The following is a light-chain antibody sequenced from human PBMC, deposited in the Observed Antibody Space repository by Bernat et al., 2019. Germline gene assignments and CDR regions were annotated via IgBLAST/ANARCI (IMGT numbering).Light chain of an antibody. CDR2: AAS. CDR3: QQSYSTPLT. J-gene: IGKJ2*01. Sequence: DIQMTQSPSSLSASVGDRVTITCRASQSISSYLNWYQQKPWKALKLLIYAASSLQSGVPSRFSGSGSGTDFTLTISSLQPEDFATYYCQQSYSTPLTVGQGTKLEIK. V-gene: IGKV1-39*01. CDR1: QSISSY.